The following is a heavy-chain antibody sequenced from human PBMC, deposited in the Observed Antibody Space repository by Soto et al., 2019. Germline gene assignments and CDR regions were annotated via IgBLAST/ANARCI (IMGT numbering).Heavy chain of an antibody. CDR1: GFTFSSYA. D-gene: IGHD6-19*01. CDR2: ISGSGVST. Sequence: EVQLLESGGGLVQPGGSLRLSCAASGFTFSSYAMSWVRQAPGKGLEWVSAISGSGVSTYYADSVKGRFTISRDNSKNTLYLQMNSLRAEDTAGYYCAKAFGIEVAGTIDWGQGPLVTVSS. V-gene: IGHV3-23*01. CDR3: AKAFGIEVAGTID. J-gene: IGHJ4*02.